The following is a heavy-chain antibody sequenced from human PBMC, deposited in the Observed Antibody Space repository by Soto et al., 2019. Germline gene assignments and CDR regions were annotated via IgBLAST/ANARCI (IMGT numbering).Heavy chain of an antibody. D-gene: IGHD2-2*01. Sequence: PGGSLILSCTTSGFTFSSYSMSWVRQAPGKGLEWVSSISATGGTTYDADSVKGRFTISRDNSKNTLFLQMNSLRVEDTALYYCAKGTGYCSSTTCYDLDMWGQGTMVTVSS. CDR2: ISATGGTT. CDR1: GFTFSSYS. CDR3: AKGTGYCSSTTCYDLDM. J-gene: IGHJ3*02. V-gene: IGHV3-23*01.